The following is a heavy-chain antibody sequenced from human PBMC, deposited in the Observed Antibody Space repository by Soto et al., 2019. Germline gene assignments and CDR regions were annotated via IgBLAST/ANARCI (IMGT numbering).Heavy chain of an antibody. CDR1: GFSFSDYS. D-gene: IGHD2-15*01. CDR3: AKDLVPDGIYSFDY. Sequence: EVHLLESGGDLVQPGGSLRLSCVASGFSFSDYSMNWVRQAPGKGLEWVSFIDLSGTTTYYRDSVKGRFTISKDRSMNTGYLPMNSLRVEDAGVYYCAKDLVPDGIYSFDYWGQGVLVTVSS. CDR2: IDLSGTTT. V-gene: IGHV3-23*03. J-gene: IGHJ4*02.